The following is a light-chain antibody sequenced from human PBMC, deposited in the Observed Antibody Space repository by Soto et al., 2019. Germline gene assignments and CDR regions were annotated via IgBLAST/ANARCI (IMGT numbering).Light chain of an antibody. CDR2: YDS. CDR1: NIGSKS. CDR3: QVWDSSSDHVG. J-gene: IGLJ2*01. Sequence: SYELTQPPSVSVAPGKTARITCGGNNIGSKSVHWYQQKPGQAPVLVISYDSDRPSGIPERFSGSNSGSTATLTISRVEAGDEADYYCQVWDSSSDHVGFGGGTKLTVL. V-gene: IGLV3-21*04.